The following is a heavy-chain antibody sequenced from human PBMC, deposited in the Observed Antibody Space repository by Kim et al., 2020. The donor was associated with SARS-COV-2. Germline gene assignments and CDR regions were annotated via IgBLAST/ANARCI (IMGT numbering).Heavy chain of an antibody. CDR2: MNPNSGNI. Sequence: ASVKVSCKASGYIFTSYDINWVRQATGQGLEWMGWMNPNSGNIGYAQKFQGRVTMTRNTSISTAYMELSSLRSEDTAVYYCARGTLVQWLLTKYYFDYWGQGTLVTVSS. J-gene: IGHJ4*02. CDR1: GYIFTSYD. V-gene: IGHV1-8*01. CDR3: ARGTLVQWLLTKYYFDY. D-gene: IGHD6-19*01.